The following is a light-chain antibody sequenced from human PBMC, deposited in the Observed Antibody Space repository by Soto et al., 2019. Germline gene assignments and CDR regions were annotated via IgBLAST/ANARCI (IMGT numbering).Light chain of an antibody. V-gene: IGLV2-14*01. Sequence: QSALTQPASLSGSPGQSITISCTGTSSDIGAYDYVSWFQQHPGKAPKLMISEVNNRPSGVSNRFSGSKSGNTAYLTISGLQVEDEAEYFYCSFTTTSTHDFGTGTKLTAL. CDR3: CSFTTTSTHD. CDR1: SSDIGAYDY. CDR2: EVN. J-gene: IGLJ1*01.